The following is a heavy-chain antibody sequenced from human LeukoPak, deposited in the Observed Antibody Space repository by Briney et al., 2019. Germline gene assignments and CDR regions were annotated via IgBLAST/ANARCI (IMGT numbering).Heavy chain of an antibody. D-gene: IGHD2-2*01. Sequence: GGSLRLSCVASGFTFSTYDVHWVRQAPGKGLEWVAVIWYDGCNTYYTDSVKGRFTISRDNSKNMLYLRMNSLRAEDTAVYYCAKGGFCSSTSCYPDYWGQGTLVTVSS. CDR3: AKGGFCSSTSCYPDY. J-gene: IGHJ4*02. CDR2: IWYDGCNT. CDR1: GFTFSTYD. V-gene: IGHV3-33*03.